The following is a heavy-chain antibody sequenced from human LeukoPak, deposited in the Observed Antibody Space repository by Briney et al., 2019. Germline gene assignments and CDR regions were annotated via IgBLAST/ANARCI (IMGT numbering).Heavy chain of an antibody. Sequence: AGGSLRLSCAASGFTFTTYWMAWVRQAPGKGPEWVANIKQDGSEEYYMDSVKGRFTISRDNAKNSLDLQMNSLRAEDTAVYYCARVARAVPDTWGQGTLVTASS. CDR2: IKQDGSEE. CDR1: GFTFTTYW. CDR3: ARVARAVPDT. D-gene: IGHD1-26*01. V-gene: IGHV3-7*04. J-gene: IGHJ5*02.